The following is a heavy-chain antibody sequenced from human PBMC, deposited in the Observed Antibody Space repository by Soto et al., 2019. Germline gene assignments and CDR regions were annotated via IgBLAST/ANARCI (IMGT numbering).Heavy chain of an antibody. CDR1: GGSFSGYY. CDR2: INHSGST. J-gene: IGHJ4*02. Sequence: QVQLQQWGAGLLKPSETLSLTCAVYGGSFSGYYWTWIRQPPGTGLEWIGEINHSGSTNYNPSLKSQVTMSVDTSKNQFSLKLTSVTAADTAVYYCARDKISGLFEYWGQGTLVTVSS. CDR3: ARDKISGLFEY. V-gene: IGHV4-34*01.